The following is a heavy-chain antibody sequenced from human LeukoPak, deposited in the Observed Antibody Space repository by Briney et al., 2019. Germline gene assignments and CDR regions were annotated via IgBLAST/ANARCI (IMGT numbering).Heavy chain of an antibody. D-gene: IGHD3-22*01. Sequence: GGSLTLSCAASGFPFSTSWMTWIRQAPGKGLEWVANIKQDGIEKYYADSVEGRFTVSRDNTKNTMFLQMDSLRVEDTAVYYCARGSSGYYCDHFQTWGQGSLVTVSS. CDR1: GFPFSTSW. J-gene: IGHJ1*01. CDR2: IKQDGIEK. CDR3: ARGSSGYYCDHFQT. V-gene: IGHV3-7*01.